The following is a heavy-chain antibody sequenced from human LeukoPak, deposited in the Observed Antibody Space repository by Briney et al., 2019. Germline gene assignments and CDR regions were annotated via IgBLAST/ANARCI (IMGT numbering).Heavy chain of an antibody. CDR3: ARDKWTTVTTGPRGRLGY. D-gene: IGHD4-17*01. CDR2: ISTNSGGT. J-gene: IGHJ4*02. CDR1: GYTFTGYY. V-gene: IGHV1-2*02. Sequence: ASVKVSCKASGYTFTGYYMHWVRQAPGQGLEWMGWISTNSGGTNHAQKFQGRVTMTRDTSISTAYMELSRLRSDDTAVYYCARDKWTTVTTGPRGRLGYWGQGTLVTVSS.